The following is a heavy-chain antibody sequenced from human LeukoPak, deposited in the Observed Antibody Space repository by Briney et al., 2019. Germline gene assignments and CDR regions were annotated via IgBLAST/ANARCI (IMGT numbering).Heavy chain of an antibody. Sequence: ASVKVSCKASGYTFTGYYMHRVRQAPGQGLEWMGWINPNSGGTNYAQKFQGRVTMTRDTSISTAYMELSRLRSDDTAVYYCARLCGGDCYSVSWGQGTLVTVSS. V-gene: IGHV1-2*02. CDR1: GYTFTGYY. D-gene: IGHD2-21*02. J-gene: IGHJ5*02. CDR3: ARLCGGDCYSVS. CDR2: INPNSGGT.